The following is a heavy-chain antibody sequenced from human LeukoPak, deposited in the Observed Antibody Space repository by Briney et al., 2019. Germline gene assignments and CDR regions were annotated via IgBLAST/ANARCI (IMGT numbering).Heavy chain of an antibody. J-gene: IGHJ4*02. V-gene: IGHV4-4*07. D-gene: IGHD5-12*01. Sequence: SETLSLTCTVSGGSISSYYWSWIRQPAGKGLEWIGRIYTSGSTNYNPSLKRRVITSVNTSKNQSSLKLSSVTAADTAVYYCARVRYSGYEVDYWGQGTLVTVSS. CDR2: IYTSGST. CDR1: GGSISSYY. CDR3: ARVRYSGYEVDY.